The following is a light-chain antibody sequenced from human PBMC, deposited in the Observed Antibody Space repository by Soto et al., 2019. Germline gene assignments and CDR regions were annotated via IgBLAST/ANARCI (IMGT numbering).Light chain of an antibody. CDR2: DAS. CDR1: QTISNW. CDR3: QQYCSYPYT. V-gene: IGKV1-5*01. Sequence: DIQMTQSPSTLSASVGDRVTITCRASQTISNWLAWYQQKPGKAPKLLIYDASSLPSGVPPRFSGSGFGADFTLTITSLQPGDFATYYCQQYCSYPYTFGQGTELEIK. J-gene: IGKJ2*01.